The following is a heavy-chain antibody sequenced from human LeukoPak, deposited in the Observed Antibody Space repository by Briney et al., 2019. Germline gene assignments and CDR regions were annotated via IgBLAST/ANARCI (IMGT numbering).Heavy chain of an antibody. CDR3: ARDGKQWLFFAFLDY. D-gene: IGHD6-19*01. J-gene: IGHJ4*02. V-gene: IGHV3-30*04. CDR2: ISYDGSNK. CDR1: GFTFSSYA. Sequence: GGSLRLSCAASGFTFSSYAMHWVRQAPGKGLEWVAVISYDGSNKYYADSVKGRFTISRDNSKNTLYLQMNSLRAEDTAVYYCARDGKQWLFFAFLDYWGQGTLVTVSS.